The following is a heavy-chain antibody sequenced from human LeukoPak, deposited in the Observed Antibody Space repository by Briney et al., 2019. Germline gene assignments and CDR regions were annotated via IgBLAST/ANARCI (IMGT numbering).Heavy chain of an antibody. J-gene: IGHJ3*02. CDR1: VRTFSSYA. D-gene: IGHD5-24*01. CDR3: AREGDGYNLEAFDI. Sequence: SVKVSCKASVRTFSSYAISWVRQAPGQGLEWMGRIIPILGIANYAQKLQGRVTIAADKSTSTAYMELSSLRCADTAVYSCAREGDGYNLEAFDIWGQGTMVTVSS. CDR2: IIPILGIA. V-gene: IGHV1-69*04.